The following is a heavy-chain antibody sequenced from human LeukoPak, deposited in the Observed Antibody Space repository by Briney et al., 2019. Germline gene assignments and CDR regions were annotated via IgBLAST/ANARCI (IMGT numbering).Heavy chain of an antibody. CDR2: IYYSGST. CDR1: GVSISSSSDY. CDR3: ARHNNRVAGANDY. Sequence: SETLSLTCTVSGVSISSSSDYWGWIRQPPGKGLEWIGSIYYSGSTYYNPSLKSRVTISVDTSKNQFSLKLSSVTAADTAVYYCARHNNRVAGANDYWGQGTLVTVSS. J-gene: IGHJ4*02. D-gene: IGHD4/OR15-4a*01. V-gene: IGHV4-39*01.